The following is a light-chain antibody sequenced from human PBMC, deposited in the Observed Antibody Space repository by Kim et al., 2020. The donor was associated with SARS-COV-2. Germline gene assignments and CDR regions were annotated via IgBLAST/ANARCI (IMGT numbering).Light chain of an antibody. Sequence: EIVLTQSPGTLSLSPGERATVTCRATQSVDSSYLAWYQQKRGQAPTLLIYGASSRATGIPDRFSASGSGADFTLTISRLEPEDFAVYYCHHYGSSQWTFGQGTKVDIK. CDR1: QSVDSSY. V-gene: IGKV3-20*01. J-gene: IGKJ1*01. CDR3: HHYGSSQWT. CDR2: GAS.